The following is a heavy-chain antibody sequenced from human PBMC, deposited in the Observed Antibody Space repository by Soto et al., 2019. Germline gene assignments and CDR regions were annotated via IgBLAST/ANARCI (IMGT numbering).Heavy chain of an antibody. CDR2: IYYSGST. D-gene: IGHD3-3*01. CDR1: GGSISRYY. CDR3: ASKRYDFWSGYYSPADYYMDV. Sequence: NPSETLSLTCTASGGSISRYYWSWIRQPPGKGLEWIGYIYYSGSTNYNPSLKSRVTISVDTSKNQFSLKLSSVTAADTAVYYCASKRYDFWSGYYSPADYYMDVWGKGTTVTVSS. J-gene: IGHJ6*03. V-gene: IGHV4-59*08.